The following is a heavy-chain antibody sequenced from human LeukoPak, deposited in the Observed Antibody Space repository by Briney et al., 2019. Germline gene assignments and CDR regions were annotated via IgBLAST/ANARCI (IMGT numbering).Heavy chain of an antibody. V-gene: IGHV3-53*01. Sequence: PGGSLRLSCAASGFTVSSNYMSWVRQAPGKGLEWVSVISSGGTTNYADSVKGRFTISRDNSKNTLYLQMNSLRAEDTAVYYCARESRSSSWNDYWGQGTLVTVSS. J-gene: IGHJ4*02. CDR1: GFTVSSNY. D-gene: IGHD6-13*01. CDR2: ISSGGTT. CDR3: ARESRSSSWNDY.